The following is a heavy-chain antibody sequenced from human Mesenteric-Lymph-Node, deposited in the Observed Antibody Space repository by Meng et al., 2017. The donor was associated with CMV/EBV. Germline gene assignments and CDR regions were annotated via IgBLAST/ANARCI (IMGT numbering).Heavy chain of an antibody. D-gene: IGHD4-23*01. CDR3: ARHQRWLKSEGGFNY. J-gene: IGHJ4*02. CDR1: GGSFSGYY. Sequence: QVQLQRWGAGLLKPSETLSLTCAVYGGSFSGYYWSWIHQPPGKGLEWIGEINHSGSTNYNPSLKSRVTISVDTSKNQFSLKLSSVTAADTAVYYCARHQRWLKSEGGFNYWGQGTLVTVSS. CDR2: INHSGST. V-gene: IGHV4-34*01.